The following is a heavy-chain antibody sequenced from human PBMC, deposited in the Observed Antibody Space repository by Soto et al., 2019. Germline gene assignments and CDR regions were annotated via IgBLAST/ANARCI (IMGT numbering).Heavy chain of an antibody. CDR3: ARADSSSSWIAGGMGV. CDR1: GGTFSSYA. Sequence: QVQLVQSGAEVKKPGSSVKVSCKASGGTFSSYAISWVRQAPGQGLEWMGGIIPIFGTANYAQKFQGRVTITEDESTSTADMELSSLRSEDTAVYYCARADSSSSWIAGGMGVWGQGTTVTVSS. J-gene: IGHJ6*02. CDR2: IIPIFGTA. V-gene: IGHV1-69*01. D-gene: IGHD6-6*01.